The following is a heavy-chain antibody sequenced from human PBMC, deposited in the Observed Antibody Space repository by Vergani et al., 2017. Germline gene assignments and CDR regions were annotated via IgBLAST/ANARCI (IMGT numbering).Heavy chain of an antibody. J-gene: IGHJ4*02. CDR3: AKSRILSNNWNAPIFDY. CDR2: ISGSGGST. CDR1: GFPFSSYA. Sequence: EVQLLESGGNLVQPGGSLRLSCAASGFPFSSYAMSWVRQAPGKGLEWVSAISGSGGSTYYADSVKGRFTISRDNSKNTLYLQMNSLRAEDTAVYYCAKSRILSNNWNAPIFDYWGQGTLVTVSS. D-gene: IGHD1-20*01. V-gene: IGHV3-23*01.